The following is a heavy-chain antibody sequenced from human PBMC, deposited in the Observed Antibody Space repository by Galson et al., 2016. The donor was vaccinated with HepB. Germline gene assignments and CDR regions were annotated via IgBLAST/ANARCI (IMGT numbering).Heavy chain of an antibody. CDR2: ISGSGDIT. V-gene: IGHV3-23*01. Sequence: SLRLSCAASGFSFSRRAMNWVRQAPGKGLEWVSSISGSGDITYSADSVKGRFTISRDNSKSTLYLQMNSLRVEDTAVYYCAKSEVVVVAAHQVWGQGTLGTVPS. J-gene: IGHJ4*02. D-gene: IGHD2-15*01. CDR3: AKSEVVVVAAHQV. CDR1: GFSFSRRA.